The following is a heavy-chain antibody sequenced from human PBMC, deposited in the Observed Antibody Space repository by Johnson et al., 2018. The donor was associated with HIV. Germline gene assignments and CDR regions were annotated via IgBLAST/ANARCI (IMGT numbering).Heavy chain of an antibody. D-gene: IGHD1-26*01. CDR2: IKQDGSEK. CDR3: AKDLFTEREDDVFDV. CDR1: GFTFSSYG. Sequence: VQLVESGGGLVHPGGSLRLSCAASGFTFSSYGMHWVRQAPGKGLEWVANIKQDGSEKYYADSVKGRFTISRDNSKNTLYLQMNSLRAEDTAVYYCAKDLFTEREDDVFDVWGQGTMVTVSS. V-gene: IGHV3-30*02. J-gene: IGHJ3*01.